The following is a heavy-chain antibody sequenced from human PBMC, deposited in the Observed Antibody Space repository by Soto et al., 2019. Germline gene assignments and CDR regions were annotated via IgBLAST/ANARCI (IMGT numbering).Heavy chain of an antibody. CDR1: GFTFSSYA. CDR2: ISYDGSNK. V-gene: IGHV3-30-3*01. J-gene: IGHJ6*02. D-gene: IGHD6-13*01. CDR3: ARDQTQQLVRNYYYYGMDV. Sequence: QVQLVESGGGVVQPGRSLRLSCAASGFTFSSYAMHWVRQAPGKGLEWVAVISYDGSNKYYADSVKGRFTISRDNSKNTLYLQMNSLRAEETAVYYCARDQTQQLVRNYYYYGMDVWGQGTTVTVSS.